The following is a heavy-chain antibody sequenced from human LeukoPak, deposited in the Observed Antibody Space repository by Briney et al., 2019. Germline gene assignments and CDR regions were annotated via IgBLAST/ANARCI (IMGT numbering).Heavy chain of an antibody. J-gene: IGHJ5*02. CDR3: ASTPYNYDSSGVFDT. Sequence: GESPKISCKGSGYSFTSYWIGWVRQMPGKGLESMRIIYPVDSDTRYRPSFQRQVTISANKSISTAYLQWSSLKASDSAMYYCASTPYNYDSSGVFDTWGKGTLVTVSS. D-gene: IGHD3-22*01. V-gene: IGHV5-51*01. CDR1: GYSFTSYW. CDR2: IYPVDSDT.